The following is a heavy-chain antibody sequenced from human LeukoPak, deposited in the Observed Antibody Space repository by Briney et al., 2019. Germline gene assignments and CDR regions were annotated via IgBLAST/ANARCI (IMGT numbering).Heavy chain of an antibody. CDR3: ARDPSDAFDI. J-gene: IGHJ3*02. Sequence: PGGSLRLSCAASGFXVSSNYMSWVREAPGKGLEWVSVIYSGGSTYYADSVKGRFTISRDNSKNTLYLQMNSLRAEDTAVYYCARDPSDAFDIWGQGTTVTVSS. D-gene: IGHD6-6*01. V-gene: IGHV3-66*01. CDR2: IYSGGST. CDR1: GFXVSSNY.